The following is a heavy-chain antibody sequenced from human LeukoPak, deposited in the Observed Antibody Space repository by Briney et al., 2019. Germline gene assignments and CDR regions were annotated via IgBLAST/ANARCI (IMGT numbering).Heavy chain of an antibody. D-gene: IGHD6-19*01. CDR1: GYSISSGYY. CDR2: ISHSGST. Sequence: SETLSLTCAVSGYSISSGYYWGWIRQPPGKGLEWIGSISHSGSTYYNPSLKSRVTISVDTPKNQFSLKLSSVTAADTAVYYCARRGLGSGWLSYDYWGQGTLVTVSS. CDR3: ARRGLGSGWLSYDY. V-gene: IGHV4-38-2*01. J-gene: IGHJ4*02.